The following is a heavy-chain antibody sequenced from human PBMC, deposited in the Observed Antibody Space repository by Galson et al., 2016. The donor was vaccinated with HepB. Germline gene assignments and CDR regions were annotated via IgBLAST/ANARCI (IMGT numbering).Heavy chain of an antibody. Sequence: SLRLSCAVSGFTFSGSAIHWVRQASVKGLEGVGRIRSKTNTYATAYGESVKGRFTISRDDSRNTAYLQMNSLKTEDTAVYYCMSYRDDYLRGGDWGQGTLVTVSS. CDR1: GFTFSGSA. CDR3: MSYRDDYLRGGD. CDR2: IRSKTNTYAT. D-gene: IGHD5-12*01. J-gene: IGHJ4*02. V-gene: IGHV3-73*01.